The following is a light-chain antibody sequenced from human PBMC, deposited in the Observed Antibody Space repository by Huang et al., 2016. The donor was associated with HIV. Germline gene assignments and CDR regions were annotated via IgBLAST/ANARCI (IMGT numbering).Light chain of an antibody. CDR2: DAS. CDR1: QSVSSC. J-gene: IGKJ4*01. CDR3: QQCNNLLT. Sequence: EIVLTQSPATLSLSPGERATLSCRASQSVSSCLAWYQQKPGQSPRLLIYDASNRATGIPARFSCSGSGTDFTLTISSLEPEDFAVYYCQQCNNLLTFGGGTEVEIK. V-gene: IGKV3-11*01.